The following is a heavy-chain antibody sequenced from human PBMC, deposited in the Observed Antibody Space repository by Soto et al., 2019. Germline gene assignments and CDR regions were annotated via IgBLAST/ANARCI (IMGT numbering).Heavy chain of an antibody. CDR1: GFTFSLYG. J-gene: IGHJ4*02. CDR3: ARDRFFGSASDY. Sequence: QVQLVESGGGVVQPGRSLRLSCAASGFTFSLYGMHWVRQAPGKGLEWVAVIWYDGSDKYYADSVKGRFTISRDNSKNTLYLQVNSLRAEDTAVYYCARDRFFGSASDYWGQGTLVTVSS. CDR2: IWYDGSDK. V-gene: IGHV3-33*01. D-gene: IGHD3-10*01.